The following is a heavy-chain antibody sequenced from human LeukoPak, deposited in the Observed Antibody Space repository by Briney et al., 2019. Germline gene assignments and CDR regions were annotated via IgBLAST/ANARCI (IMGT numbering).Heavy chain of an antibody. J-gene: IGHJ4*02. CDR1: GFTFSNAW. V-gene: IGHV3-15*01. D-gene: IGHD3-10*01. Sequence: PGGSLRLSCAASGFTFSNAWMSWVRQAPGKGLEWVGRIKSKTDGGTTDYAAPVKGRFTISRDDSKNTLYLQMNSLKTEDTAVYYCTTVRGITRHPFDYWGQGTLVTVSS. CDR3: TTVRGITRHPFDY. CDR2: IKSKTDGGTT.